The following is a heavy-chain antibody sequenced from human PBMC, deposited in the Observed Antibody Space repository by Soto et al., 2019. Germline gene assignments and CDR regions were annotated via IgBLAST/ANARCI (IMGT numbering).Heavy chain of an antibody. J-gene: IGHJ5*02. CDR3: ARDPGGTYGHWFDP. V-gene: IGHV1-3*01. Sequence: ASVKVSCKASGYTFTSYAMHWVRQAPGQRLEWMGWINAGNGNTKYSQKFQGRVTITRDTTASTAYMELSSLRSEDTAVYYCARDPGGTYGHWFDPWGQGTMVTVYS. CDR1: GYTFTSYA. CDR2: INAGNGNT. D-gene: IGHD1-26*01.